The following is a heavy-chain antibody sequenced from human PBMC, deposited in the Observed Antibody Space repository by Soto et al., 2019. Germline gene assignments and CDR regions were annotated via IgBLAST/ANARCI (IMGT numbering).Heavy chain of an antibody. D-gene: IGHD3-3*01. Sequence: SETLSLTCTVSGGSISSYYWSWIRQPPGKGLEWIGYIYYSGSTNYNPSLKSRVTISVDTSKNQFSLKLSSVTAADTAVYYCARGVEPIFGVVINWEGNNWFDPWGQGTLVTVSS. J-gene: IGHJ5*02. CDR2: IYYSGST. CDR3: ARGVEPIFGVVINWEGNNWFDP. CDR1: GGSISSYY. V-gene: IGHV4-59*01.